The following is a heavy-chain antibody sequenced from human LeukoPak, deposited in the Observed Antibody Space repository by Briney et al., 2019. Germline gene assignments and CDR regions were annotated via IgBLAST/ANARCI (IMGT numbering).Heavy chain of an antibody. V-gene: IGHV3-30*02. CDR3: AKEGISSSRRIFQH. CDR2: IRYDGSDK. Sequence: GGSLRLSCTASGFTFSNYGMHWVRQAPGKGLEWVAFIRYDGSDKYYADSVKGRYTISRDNSKNTLYLQMNSLRAEDTAVYYCAKEGISSSRRIFQHWGQGTLVTVSS. J-gene: IGHJ1*01. CDR1: GFTFSNYG. D-gene: IGHD6-13*01.